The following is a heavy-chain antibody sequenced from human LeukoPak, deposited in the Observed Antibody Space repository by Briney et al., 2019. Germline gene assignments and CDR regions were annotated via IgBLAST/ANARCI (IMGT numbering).Heavy chain of an antibody. V-gene: IGHV3-53*01. J-gene: IGHJ4*02. D-gene: IGHD6-19*01. CDR2: IYSGGTT. Sequence: GVSLRLSCTASGFTFSGYAMSWVRQAPGKGLEWVSVIYSGGTTYYADSVKGRFTISRDNSENTLYLQMNSLRAEDTAVYYCARGYSSGWHYFDYWGQGTLVTISS. CDR1: GFTFSGYA. CDR3: ARGYSSGWHYFDY.